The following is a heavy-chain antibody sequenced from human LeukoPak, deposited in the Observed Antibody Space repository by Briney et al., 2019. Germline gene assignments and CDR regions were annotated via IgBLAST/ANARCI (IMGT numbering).Heavy chain of an antibody. D-gene: IGHD2-15*01. J-gene: IGHJ4*02. CDR3: ALNPQGYCRVGMCYIEY. CDR2: VYPSDSNT. CDR1: GYSFSNYW. V-gene: IGHV5-51*01. Sequence: GEPLKISCKGSGYSFSNYWIGWVRQMPGKGLEWMGIVYPSDSNTRYSPSFQGQVTISADKSISTAYLQWSSLKASENAMYYCALNPQGYCRVGMCYIEYLGQGSMVTVSS.